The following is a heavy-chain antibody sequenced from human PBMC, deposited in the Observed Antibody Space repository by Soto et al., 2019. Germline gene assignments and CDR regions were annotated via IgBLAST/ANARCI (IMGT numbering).Heavy chain of an antibody. CDR2: ISAYNGNT. CDR3: ARDGSGYSIF. J-gene: IGHJ4*02. Sequence: ASVKVSCKASGYTFTSYGISWVRQAPGQGLEWMGWISAYNGNTKYSQKFQGRVTMTRNTSISTAYMELSSLRSEDTAVYYCARDGSGYSIFWGQGTLVTVSS. V-gene: IGHV1-18*01. D-gene: IGHD1-26*01. CDR1: GYTFTSYG.